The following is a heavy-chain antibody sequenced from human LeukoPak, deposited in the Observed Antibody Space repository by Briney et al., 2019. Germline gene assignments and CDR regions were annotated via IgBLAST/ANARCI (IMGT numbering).Heavy chain of an antibody. Sequence: SETLSLTCAVYGGSFSGYYWSWIRQPPGKGLEWIGEINHSGSTNYNPSLKSRVTISVDTSKNQFSLKLSSVTAADTAVYYCARATNIDPPDYWGQGTLVTVSS. J-gene: IGHJ4*02. CDR1: GGSFSGYY. V-gene: IGHV4-34*01. CDR2: INHSGST. CDR3: ARATNIDPPDY.